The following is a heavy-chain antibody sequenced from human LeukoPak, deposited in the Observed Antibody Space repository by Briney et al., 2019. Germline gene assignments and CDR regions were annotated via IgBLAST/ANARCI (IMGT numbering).Heavy chain of an antibody. CDR3: ARGYYYDSSGYRH. V-gene: IGHV1-18*01. Sequence: GASVKVSCKASGYTFTNYGITWVRQAPGQGLEWMGWISTYSGNTDGNTKYAQKLQGRVTMTTDTSTSTAYMEPRSLRSDDTAVYYCARGYYYDSSGYRHWGQGTLVTVSS. D-gene: IGHD3-22*01. CDR1: GYTFTNYG. CDR2: ISTYSGNTDGNT. J-gene: IGHJ4*02.